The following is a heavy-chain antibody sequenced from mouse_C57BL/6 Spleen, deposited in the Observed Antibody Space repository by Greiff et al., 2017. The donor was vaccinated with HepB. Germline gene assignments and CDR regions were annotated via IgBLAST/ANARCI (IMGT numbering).Heavy chain of an antibody. Sequence: VQLKESGAELVRPGTSVKMSCKASGYTFTNYWIGWAKQRPGHGLEWIGDIYPGGGYTNYNEKFKGKATLTADKSSSTAYMQFSSLTSEDSAIYYCARYGSSPYWYFDVWGTGTTVTVSS. D-gene: IGHD1-1*01. J-gene: IGHJ1*03. V-gene: IGHV1-63*01. CDR3: ARYGSSPYWYFDV. CDR2: IYPGGGYT. CDR1: GYTFTNYW.